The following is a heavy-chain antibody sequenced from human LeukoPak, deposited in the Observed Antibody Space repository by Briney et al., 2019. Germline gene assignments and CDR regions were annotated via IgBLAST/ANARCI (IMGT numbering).Heavy chain of an antibody. CDR3: ARDLSDYGDPFFDY. Sequence: PGGSLRLSCAASGFTFSSYGMHWVRQAPGKGLEWVAVISYDGSNKYYADSVKGRFTISRDNSKNTLYLQMNSLRAEDTAVYYCARDLSDYGDPFFDYWGQGTLVTVSS. CDR2: ISYDGSNK. V-gene: IGHV3-30*03. J-gene: IGHJ4*02. CDR1: GFTFSSYG. D-gene: IGHD4-17*01.